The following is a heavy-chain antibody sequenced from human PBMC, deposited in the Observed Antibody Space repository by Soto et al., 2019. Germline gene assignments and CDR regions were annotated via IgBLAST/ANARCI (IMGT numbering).Heavy chain of an antibody. CDR2: IYYGGSM. J-gene: IGHJ5*02. CDR3: VTGLNWFDA. D-gene: IGHD1-1*01. V-gene: IGHV4-39*01. Sequence: SETLSLTCSVSGGSISSSPYYWGWIRQPPGRGLEWIGSIYYGGSMYYNPSLKSRVTISVDTSKNQFSLKLSSVTAADTAVYYCVTGLNWFDAWGQGTLVTVSS. CDR1: GGSISSSPYY.